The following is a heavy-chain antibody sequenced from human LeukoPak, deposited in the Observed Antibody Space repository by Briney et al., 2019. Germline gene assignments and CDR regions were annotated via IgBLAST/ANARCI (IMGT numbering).Heavy chain of an antibody. CDR3: ARRSGDDAFDI. Sequence: KPSETLSPPCTVSGGSLSSFYWGWIRQPPREGPEWIGYIYYSGSTNYNPSLKSRVTISVDTSKNQFSLKLSSVTAADTAVYYCARRSGDDAFDIWGQGTMVTVSS. V-gene: IGHV4-59*01. J-gene: IGHJ3*02. CDR1: GGSLSSFY. D-gene: IGHD7-27*01. CDR2: IYYSGST.